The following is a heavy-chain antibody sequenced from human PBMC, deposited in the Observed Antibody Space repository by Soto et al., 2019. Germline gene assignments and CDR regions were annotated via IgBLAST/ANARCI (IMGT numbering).Heavy chain of an antibody. J-gene: IGHJ5*02. Sequence: PSETLSLTCSVSGDSINSPSYVWAWIRQSPGTGLEWIGTIYYSGNTDYQPSLKSRVTIFVDKSKNQFSLNLTSVTATDTAMYFCAAGEVTVYNWFDPWGPGTLVTVSS. CDR2: IYYSGNT. V-gene: IGHV4-39*01. CDR3: AAGEVTVYNWFDP. CDR1: GDSINSPSYV. D-gene: IGHD5-18*01.